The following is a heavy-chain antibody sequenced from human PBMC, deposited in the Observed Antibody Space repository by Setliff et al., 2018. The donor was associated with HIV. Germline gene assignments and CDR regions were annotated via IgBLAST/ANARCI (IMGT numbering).Heavy chain of an antibody. V-gene: IGHV1-69*11. D-gene: IGHD3-16*01. CDR2: IIPILDTT. J-gene: IGHJ5*02. Sequence: EASVKVSCKAAGGTFNNYVFSWVRKAPGRGLEWIGTIIPILDTTNYAQKFQDRVTITTDESTSTAYMELRSLTSEDTAVYYCARDLDEAVKDADNYVPLDLWGQGTLVTVSS. CDR3: ARDLDEAVKDADNYVPLDL. CDR1: GGTFNNYV.